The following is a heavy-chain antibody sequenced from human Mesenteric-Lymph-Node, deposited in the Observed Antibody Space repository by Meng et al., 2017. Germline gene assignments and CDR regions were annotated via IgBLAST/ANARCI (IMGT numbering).Heavy chain of an antibody. CDR3: ARQGIAVAGTFDY. V-gene: IGHV4-59*08. CDR1: GGSISSYY. CDR2: IYYSGST. J-gene: IGHJ4*02. D-gene: IGHD6-19*01. Sequence: SETLSLTCTVSGGSISSYYWSWIRQPPGKGLEWIGYIYYSGSTNYNPSLKSRVTISVDTSKNQFSLKLSSVTAADTAVYYCARQGIAVAGTFDYWGQGTLVTVSS.